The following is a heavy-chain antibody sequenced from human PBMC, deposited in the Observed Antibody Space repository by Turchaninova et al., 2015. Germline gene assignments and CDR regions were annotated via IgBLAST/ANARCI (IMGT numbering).Heavy chain of an antibody. Sequence: QTTLQESGPTVVSPTQPPTLTSTFYGFSLTTTGGGVDWIRQPPGKALEGPALIYWDDDERYNPSLKNRLTITKDSSKNQVVLTLTNVDPVDTGTYYCAHRRTRTTGGAVDVWGQGTVVSVSS. J-gene: IGHJ3*01. CDR2: IYWDDDE. CDR1: GFSLTTTGGG. D-gene: IGHD4-17*01. V-gene: IGHV2-5*02. CDR3: AHRRTRTTGGAVDV.